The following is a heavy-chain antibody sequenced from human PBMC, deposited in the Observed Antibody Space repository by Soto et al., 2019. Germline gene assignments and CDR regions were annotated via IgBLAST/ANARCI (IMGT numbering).Heavy chain of an antibody. CDR1: GGTFSSYA. Sequence: QVQLVQSGAEVKKPGSSVKVSCKASGGTFSSYAISWVRQAPGQGIEWMGGIIPIFGTANYAQKFQGRVTITADESTSTAYMELSSQRSEDTAVYYCARAHCSGGSCGSFDYWGQGTLVTVSS. J-gene: IGHJ4*02. CDR3: ARAHCSGGSCGSFDY. D-gene: IGHD2-15*01. CDR2: IIPIFGTA. V-gene: IGHV1-69*01.